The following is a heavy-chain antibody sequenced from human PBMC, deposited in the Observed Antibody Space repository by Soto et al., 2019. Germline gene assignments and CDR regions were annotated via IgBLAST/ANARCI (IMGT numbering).Heavy chain of an antibody. D-gene: IGHD1-1*01. CDR3: ARDEKGGRNNFPVMDV. V-gene: IGHV6-1*01. CDR2: TYYRSRWYS. CDR1: GDSVSSNSSA. Sequence: SQTLSLTCAVSGDSVSSNSSAWNWIRQSPSRGLEWLGRTYYRSRWYSDYAGSVKSRITINADTSKNQFSLHLNSVTPEDTAVFYCARDEKGGRNNFPVMDVWGKGPTDPVS. J-gene: IGHJ6*04.